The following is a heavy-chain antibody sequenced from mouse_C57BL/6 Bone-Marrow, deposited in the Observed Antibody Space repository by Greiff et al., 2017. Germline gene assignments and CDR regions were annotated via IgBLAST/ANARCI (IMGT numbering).Heavy chain of an antibody. J-gene: IGHJ1*03. CDR2: IYTRSGNT. V-gene: IGHV1-81*01. Sequence: QVQLKESGAELARPGASVKLSCKASGYTFTSYGISWVKQRTGQGLEWIGEIYTRSGNTYYNEKFKGKATLTADKSYRTAYMELRRLTSEDSAVDFCASPESNYGYFDVWGTGTTVTVSS. CDR3: ASPESNYGYFDV. CDR1: GYTFTSYG. D-gene: IGHD2-5*01.